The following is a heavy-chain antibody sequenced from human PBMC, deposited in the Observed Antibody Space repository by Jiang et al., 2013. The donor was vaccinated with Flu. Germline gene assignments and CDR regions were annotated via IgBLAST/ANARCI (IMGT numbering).Heavy chain of an antibody. D-gene: IGHD6-19*01. Sequence: GAEVKKPGESLRISCKTSGYSFTSYWIGWVRQMPGEGLEWMGIIYPSDSDTRYSPSFQGQVTISADKSISTAYLQWGSLKASDTAMYYCARQYSSGWYYFDYWGQGTLVTVSS. CDR1: GYSFTSYW. V-gene: IGHV5-51*01. CDR2: IYPSDSDT. CDR3: ARQYSSGWYYFDY. J-gene: IGHJ4*02.